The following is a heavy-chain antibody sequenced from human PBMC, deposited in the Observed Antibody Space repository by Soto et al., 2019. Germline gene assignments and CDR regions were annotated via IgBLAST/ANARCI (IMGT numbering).Heavy chain of an antibody. CDR3: ARDKEDKFLEWLSEFDY. V-gene: IGHV3-21*01. CDR2: ISSSSSYI. J-gene: IGHJ4*02. Sequence: GGSLRLSCAASGFTFSSYSMNWVRQAPGKGLEWVSSISSSSSYIYYADSVKGRFTISRDNAKNSLYLQMNSLRAEDTAVYYCARDKEDKFLEWLSEFDYWGQGTLVTVSS. CDR1: GFTFSSYS. D-gene: IGHD3-3*01.